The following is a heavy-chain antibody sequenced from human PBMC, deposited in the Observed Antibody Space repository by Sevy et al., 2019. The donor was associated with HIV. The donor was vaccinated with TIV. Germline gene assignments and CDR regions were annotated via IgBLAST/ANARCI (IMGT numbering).Heavy chain of an antibody. CDR3: AADSGNYYGAFDI. CDR2: RYRGGST. V-gene: IGHV4-38-2*01. D-gene: IGHD1-26*01. Sequence: SETLSLTCAVSGYSINSGYYWGWVRQPPGKGLEWIGSRYRGGSTYYNPSLKSRVTISVDTSKNQFSLKLSSVTAADTAVYYCAADSGNYYGAFDIWGQGTMVTVSS. J-gene: IGHJ3*02. CDR1: GYSINSGYY.